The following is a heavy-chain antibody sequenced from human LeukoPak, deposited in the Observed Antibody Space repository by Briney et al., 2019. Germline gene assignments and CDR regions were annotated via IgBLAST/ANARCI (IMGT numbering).Heavy chain of an antibody. CDR2: IIPIFGTA. CDR1: GGTFSSYA. Sequence: SVKVSCKASGGTFSSYAISWVRQAPGQGLEWMGGIIPIFGTANYAQKFQDRVTITADESTSTAYMELSSLRSEDTAVDYCASSHYGGNSNWFDPWGQGTLSPSPQ. J-gene: IGHJ5*02. V-gene: IGHV1-69*13. CDR3: ASSHYGGNSNWFDP. D-gene: IGHD4-23*01.